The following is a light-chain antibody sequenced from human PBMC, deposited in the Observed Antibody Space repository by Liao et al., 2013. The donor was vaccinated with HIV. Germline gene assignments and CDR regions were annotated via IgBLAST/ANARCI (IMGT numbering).Light chain of an antibody. CDR2: KDT. V-gene: IGLV3-25*02. Sequence: SYELTQPPSVSVSPGQTARITCSGDALPKQYAYWYQQKPGQAPVLVIYKDTERPSGIPQRFSGSNSGNTATLTLSRVEAGDEADYYCQVWDSSSDHWVFGGGTKLTVL. J-gene: IGLJ3*02. CDR3: QVWDSSSDHWV. CDR1: ALPKQY.